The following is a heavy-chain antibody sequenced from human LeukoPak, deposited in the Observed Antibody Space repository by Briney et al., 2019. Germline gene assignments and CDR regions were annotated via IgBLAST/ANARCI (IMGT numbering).Heavy chain of an antibody. CDR1: GFTVSSSF. D-gene: IGHD4-17*01. CDR3: ARDGLRGIAFDI. CDR2: ISSGSSSI. J-gene: IGHJ3*02. Sequence: GGSLRLSCVGSGFTVSSSFMSWVRQAPGKGPEWVSYISSGSSSIYYADSVKGRFTISRDNAKNSLYLQINSLRDEDTAVYYCARDGLRGIAFDIWGQGTMVTVSS. V-gene: IGHV3-48*02.